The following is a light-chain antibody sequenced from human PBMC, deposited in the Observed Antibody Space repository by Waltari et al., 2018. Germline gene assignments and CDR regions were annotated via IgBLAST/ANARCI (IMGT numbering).Light chain of an antibody. CDR3: QSYDGDRSWV. CDR2: ADN. Sequence: FILTQSHSVSASPGRTVTISCSGSGGSFATNYVQWYQQRPGSAPTTVIYADNQRPPGVPDRFSGSVDSSSNSASLTISGLQTEDEADYYCQSYDGDRSWVFGGGTKLTVL. CDR1: GGSFATNY. V-gene: IGLV6-57*02. J-gene: IGLJ3*02.